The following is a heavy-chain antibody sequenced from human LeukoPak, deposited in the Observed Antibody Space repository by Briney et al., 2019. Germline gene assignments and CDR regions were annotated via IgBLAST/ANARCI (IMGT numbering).Heavy chain of an antibody. V-gene: IGHV5-51*01. J-gene: IGHJ5*02. CDR2: IYPGDSNT. Sequence: GESLKISCKGSGNSFTSYWIGWVRQMPGKGLEWMGIIYPGDSNTRYSPSFQGQVTISADKSISTAYLQWSSLKASDTAMYYCARGRYCSSPSCYLTWFDPWGQGTLVTVSS. D-gene: IGHD2-2*01. CDR3: ARGRYCSSPSCYLTWFDP. CDR1: GNSFTSYW.